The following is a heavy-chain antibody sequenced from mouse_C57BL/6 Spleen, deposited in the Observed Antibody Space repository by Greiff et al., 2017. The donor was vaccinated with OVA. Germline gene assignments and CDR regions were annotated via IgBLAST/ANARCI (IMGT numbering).Heavy chain of an antibody. Sequence: EVQLVESGPVLVKPGASVKMSCKASGYTFTDYYMNWVKQSHGKSLEWIGVINPYNGGTSYNQKFKGKATLTVDKSSSTAYMELNSLTSEDSAVYYCARRKVARAMDYWGQGTSVTVSS. CDR2: INPYNGGT. V-gene: IGHV1-19*01. CDR3: ARRKVARAMDY. CDR1: GYTFTDYY. J-gene: IGHJ4*01. D-gene: IGHD1-1*01.